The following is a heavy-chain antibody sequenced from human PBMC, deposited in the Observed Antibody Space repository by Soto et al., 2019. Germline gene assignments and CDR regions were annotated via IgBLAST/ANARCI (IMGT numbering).Heavy chain of an antibody. Sequence: PSETLPLTCTVSGGSISSGGYYWRWIRQHPGKCLEWIGYIYYSGSTYYNPSLKSRVTISVDTSKNQFSLKLSSVTAADTAVYYCARGRGIQLLNWFDPWGQGTLVTVYS. D-gene: IGHD5-18*01. V-gene: IGHV4-31*03. CDR1: GGSISSGGYY. CDR3: ARGRGIQLLNWFDP. CDR2: IYYSGST. J-gene: IGHJ5*02.